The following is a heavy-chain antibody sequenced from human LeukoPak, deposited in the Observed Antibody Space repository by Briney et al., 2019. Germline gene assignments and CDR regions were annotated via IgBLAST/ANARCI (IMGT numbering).Heavy chain of an antibody. CDR1: GFTFSNYW. J-gene: IGHJ4*02. CDR2: IETDGTTI. D-gene: IGHD5-12*01. Sequence: LPGGSLRLSCAASGFTFSNYWMRWVRQTPGKGLVWVANIETDGTTIHYADSVKGRFTISRDNAENTVYLQMNSLRAEDTGVYHCAREYNGGLDYWGQGTLVTVSS. CDR3: AREYNGGLDY. V-gene: IGHV3-74*01.